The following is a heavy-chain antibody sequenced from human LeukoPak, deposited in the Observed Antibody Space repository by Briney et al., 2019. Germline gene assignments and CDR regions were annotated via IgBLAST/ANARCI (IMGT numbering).Heavy chain of an antibody. CDR1: GYTFTSYG. D-gene: IGHD2-8*01. CDR2: ISAYNGNT. V-gene: IGHV1-18*01. CDR3: ARERAFGGLMVYAISSSYYYGMDV. Sequence: ASVKVSCKASGYTFTSYGISWVRQAPGQGLEWMGWISAYNGNTNYAQKLQGRVTMTTDTSTSTAYMELRSLRSDDTAVYYCARERAFGGLMVYAISSSYYYGMDVWGQGTTVTVSS. J-gene: IGHJ6*02.